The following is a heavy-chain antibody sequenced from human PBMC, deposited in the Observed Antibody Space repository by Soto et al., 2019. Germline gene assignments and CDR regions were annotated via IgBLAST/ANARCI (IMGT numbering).Heavy chain of an antibody. CDR1: GFTFSDYY. J-gene: IGHJ6*02. CDR2: ISSSGSTI. CDR3: AREYSSSSFLVSRYYGMDV. V-gene: IGHV3-11*01. D-gene: IGHD6-6*01. Sequence: QVQLVESGGGLVKPGGSLRLSCAASGFTFSDYYMSWIRQAPGKGLEWVSYISSSGSTIYYADSVKGRFTFSRDNAKNSLYLQMNSLRAEDTAVYYCAREYSSSSFLVSRYYGMDVWGQGTTVTVSS.